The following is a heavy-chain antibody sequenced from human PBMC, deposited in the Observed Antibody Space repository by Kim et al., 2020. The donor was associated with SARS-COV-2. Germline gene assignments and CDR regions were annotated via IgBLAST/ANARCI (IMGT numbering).Heavy chain of an antibody. CDR1: GFTFSSYG. CDR3: AKETGAVDDYVDSNGAYGMDV. V-gene: IGHV3-30*18. J-gene: IGHJ6*02. D-gene: IGHD4-17*01. CDR2: ISYDGSNK. Sequence: GGSLRLSCAASGFTFSSYGMHWVRQAPGKGLEWVAVISYDGSNKYYADSVKGRFTISRDNSKNTLYLQMNSLRAEDTAVYYCAKETGAVDDYVDSNGAYGMDVWGQGTTVTVSS.